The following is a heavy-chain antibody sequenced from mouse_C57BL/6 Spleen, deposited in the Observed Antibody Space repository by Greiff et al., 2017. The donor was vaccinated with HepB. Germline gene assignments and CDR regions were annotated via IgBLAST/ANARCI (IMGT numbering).Heavy chain of an antibody. CDR1: GYTFTSYW. CDR3: ARSWDLLEDY. J-gene: IGHJ2*01. V-gene: IGHV1-64*01. Sequence: QVQLQQPGAELVKPGASVKLSCKASGYTFTSYWMHWVKQRPGQGLEWIGMIHPNSGSTNYNEKFKSKATLTVDKSSSTAYLQLSSLTSEDSAVYYCARSWDLLEDYWGQGTTLTVSS. D-gene: IGHD2-1*01. CDR2: IHPNSGST.